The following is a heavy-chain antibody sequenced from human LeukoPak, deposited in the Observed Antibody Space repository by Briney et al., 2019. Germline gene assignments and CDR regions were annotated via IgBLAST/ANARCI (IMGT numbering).Heavy chain of an antibody. CDR2: IYYTGGT. D-gene: IGHD6-13*01. J-gene: IGHJ3*02. CDR1: GGSISSYY. CDR3: ARGGYRSDAFDI. Sequence: SETLSLTCTVSGGSISSYYWSWIRQPPGRGLEWIGYIYYTGGTNYNPSLRSRVTISVDTSKNEFSLKLSSVTAADTAVYYCARGGYRSDAFDIWGQGTMVTVSS. V-gene: IGHV4-59*01.